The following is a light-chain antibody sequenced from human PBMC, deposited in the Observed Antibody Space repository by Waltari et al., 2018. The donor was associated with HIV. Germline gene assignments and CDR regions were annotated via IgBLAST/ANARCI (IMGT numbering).Light chain of an antibody. V-gene: IGLV1-47*01. CDR1: KSNIQHTF. Sequence: QPKMTQAPSASKTPGQRITMSCSGSKSNIQHTFISWYQQIPGAAPRLVMARNDQRPAGVPDRFSGTKSGTSAFLAITNLRLDDEATYVCASWDDNLRHWVFGGGTKLTVL. CDR3: ASWDDNLRHWV. CDR2: RND. J-gene: IGLJ3*02.